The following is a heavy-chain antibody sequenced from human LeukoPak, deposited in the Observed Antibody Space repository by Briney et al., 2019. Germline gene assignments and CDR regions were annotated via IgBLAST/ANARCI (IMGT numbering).Heavy chain of an antibody. Sequence: PSETLSLTCAVSGGSISSSNWWSWVRQPPGKGLEWIGEIYHSGSTNYNPFLKSRVTISVGKSKNQFSLKLSSVTAADTAVYYCARDYCSGDSCFEFDYWGQGTLVTVSS. CDR1: GGSISSSNW. V-gene: IGHV4-4*02. J-gene: IGHJ4*02. CDR3: ARDYCSGDSCFEFDY. CDR2: IYHSGST. D-gene: IGHD2-15*01.